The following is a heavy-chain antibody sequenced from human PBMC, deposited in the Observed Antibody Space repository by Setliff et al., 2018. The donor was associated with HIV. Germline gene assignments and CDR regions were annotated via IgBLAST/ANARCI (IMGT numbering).Heavy chain of an antibody. D-gene: IGHD3-10*01. J-gene: IGHJ6*03. CDR1: GYTFTSSG. CDR2: IGTYNGDT. CDR3: AREGLWFGDRGYYMDV. Sequence: RASVKVSCKASGYTFTSSGITWVRQAPGQGLEWMGWIGTYNGDTNYAQKFQGRVTMTTDTSTSTAYMELRSLISDDTAVYYCAREGLWFGDRGYYMDVWGTGTAVT. V-gene: IGHV1-18*01.